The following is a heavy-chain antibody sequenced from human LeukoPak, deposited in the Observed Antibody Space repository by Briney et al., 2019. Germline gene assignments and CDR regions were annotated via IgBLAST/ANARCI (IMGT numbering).Heavy chain of an antibody. J-gene: IGHJ4*02. D-gene: IGHD6-19*01. Sequence: GGSLRLSCAASGFTVSSNYMSWVRQAPGKGLEWVSVIYSGGSTYYADSVKGRFTISRDNSKNTLYLQMNSLRAEDTAVYYCAKDIIAVAGTGDYWGQGTLVTVSS. CDR1: GFTVSSNY. CDR3: AKDIIAVAGTGDY. V-gene: IGHV3-66*02. CDR2: IYSGGST.